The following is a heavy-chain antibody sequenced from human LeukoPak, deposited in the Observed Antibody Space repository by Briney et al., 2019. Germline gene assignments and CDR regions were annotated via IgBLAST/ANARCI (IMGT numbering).Heavy chain of an antibody. Sequence: SETLSLTCTVSGGSISSSSYYWGWIRQPPGKGLEWIGSIYYSGSTNYNPSLKSRVTISVDTPKNQFSLKLSSVTAADTAVYYCARSFDYYDSSALDYWGQGTLVTVSS. CDR1: GGSISSSSYY. D-gene: IGHD3-22*01. J-gene: IGHJ4*02. CDR2: IYYSGST. V-gene: IGHV4-39*07. CDR3: ARSFDYYDSSALDY.